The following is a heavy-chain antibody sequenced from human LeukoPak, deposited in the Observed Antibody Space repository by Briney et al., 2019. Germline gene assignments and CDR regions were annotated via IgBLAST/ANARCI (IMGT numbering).Heavy chain of an antibody. Sequence: GESLKISCKGSGYSFTNYWIGWVRQMPGKGLEWMGIIYPGDSDTRYSPSFQGQVTISVDKSITTAYLQWSSLRTSDTAMYYSANSLVLGAFDIWGQGTVVTVSS. D-gene: IGHD3-10*01. J-gene: IGHJ3*02. V-gene: IGHV5-51*01. CDR1: GYSFTNYW. CDR2: IYPGDSDT. CDR3: ANSLVLGAFDI.